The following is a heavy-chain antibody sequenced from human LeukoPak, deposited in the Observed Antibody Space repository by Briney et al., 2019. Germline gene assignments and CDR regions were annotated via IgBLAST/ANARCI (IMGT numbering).Heavy chain of an antibody. CDR2: IYYSGST. Sequence: SETLSLTCTVSGGSLRSNDYYWGWIRQPPGKGLEWIGSIYYSGSTYYNPSLKSRVTISVDTSKNQFSLKLSSVTAADTAVYYCARRALAALNWFDPWGQGTLVTVSS. J-gene: IGHJ5*02. D-gene: IGHD6-13*01. CDR1: GGSLRSNDYY. CDR3: ARRALAALNWFDP. V-gene: IGHV4-39*01.